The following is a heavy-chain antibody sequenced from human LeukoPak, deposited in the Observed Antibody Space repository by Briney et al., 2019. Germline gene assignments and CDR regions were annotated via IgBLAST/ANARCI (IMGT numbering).Heavy chain of an antibody. CDR2: VSAYNGNT. CDR1: GYTFTSYG. CDR3: VLLWFGELWRHAFDI. V-gene: IGHV1-18*04. D-gene: IGHD3-10*01. Sequence: GASVKVSCKASGYTFTSYGISWVRQAPGQGLERMGWVSAYNGNTNYAQKLQGRVTMTTDTSTSTAYMELRSLRSDDTAVYYCVLLWFGELWRHAFDIWGQGTMVTVSS. J-gene: IGHJ3*02.